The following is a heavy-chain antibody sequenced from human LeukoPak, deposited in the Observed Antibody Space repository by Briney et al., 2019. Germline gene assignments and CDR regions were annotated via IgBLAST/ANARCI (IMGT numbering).Heavy chain of an antibody. CDR3: ERHRNSGGTDAFDI. J-gene: IGHJ3*02. V-gene: IGHV4-59*08. CDR1: GGSISRYY. D-gene: IGHD2-15*01. CDR2: IYYSGST. Sequence: PSETLSLTCTVSGGSISRYYWSWIRQPPGKGLEWFGYIYYSGSTNYNPSLKSGVTISVDTSKNQFSLKLSSVTAADTAVYYCERHRNSGGTDAFDIWGQGTMVTVSS.